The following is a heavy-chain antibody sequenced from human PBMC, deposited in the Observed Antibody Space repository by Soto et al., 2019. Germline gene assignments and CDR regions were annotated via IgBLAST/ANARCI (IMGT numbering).Heavy chain of an antibody. J-gene: IGHJ6*03. CDR3: RSWRSVYYYYMDV. Sequence: GGSLRLSCAASGFTFSDYYMSWIRQAPGKGLEWVSYISSSGSTIYYADSVRGRFTISRDNAKNSLYLQMNSLRAEDTAVYYCRSWRSVYYYYMDVWGKGTTVTVSS. CDR2: ISSSGSTI. CDR1: GFTFSDYY. V-gene: IGHV3-11*01.